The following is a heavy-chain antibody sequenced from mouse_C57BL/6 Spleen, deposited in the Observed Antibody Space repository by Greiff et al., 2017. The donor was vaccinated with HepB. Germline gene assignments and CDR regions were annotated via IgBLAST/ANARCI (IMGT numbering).Heavy chain of an antibody. Sequence: EVKLVESGGGLVKPGGSLKLSCAASGFTFSDYGMHWVRQAPEKGLEWVAYISSGSSTIYYADTVKGRFTISRDNAKNTLFLQRTSLRSEDTAMYYCARYGSDYAMDYWGQGTSVTVSS. CDR2: ISSGSSTI. D-gene: IGHD1-1*01. V-gene: IGHV5-17*01. CDR3: ARYGSDYAMDY. J-gene: IGHJ4*01. CDR1: GFTFSDYG.